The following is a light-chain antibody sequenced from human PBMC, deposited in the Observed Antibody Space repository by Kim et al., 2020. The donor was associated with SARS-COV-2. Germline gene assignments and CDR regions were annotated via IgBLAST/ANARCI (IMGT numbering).Light chain of an antibody. J-gene: IGKJ2*01. CDR2: WAS. CDR3: QQYYDVPYT. V-gene: IGKV4-1*01. Sequence: IVMTQSPDSLAVSLGERVTVNCRSSQNILYRSNKKNYLAWYQQKPGQPPKVLFYWASTRQSGVPDRFSGSGSGTDFTLTISSLQAEDVAVYYCQQYYDVPYTFGQGTKLVIK. CDR1: QNILYRSNKKNY.